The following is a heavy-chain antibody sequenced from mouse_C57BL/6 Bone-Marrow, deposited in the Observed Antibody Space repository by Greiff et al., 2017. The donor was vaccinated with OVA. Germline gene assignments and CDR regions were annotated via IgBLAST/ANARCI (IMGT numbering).Heavy chain of an antibody. CDR1: GYTFTSYW. D-gene: IGHD2-3*01. J-gene: IGHJ2*01. Sequence: VQLQQPGAELVKPGASVTMSCKASGYTFTSYWITWVKQRPGQGLEWIGDIYPGSGSTNYNEKFKSKATLTVDTSSSTAYMQLSSLTSEDSAVYYCARERLLRGSYFDYWGQGTTLTVSS. CDR3: ARERLLRGSYFDY. V-gene: IGHV1-55*01. CDR2: IYPGSGST.